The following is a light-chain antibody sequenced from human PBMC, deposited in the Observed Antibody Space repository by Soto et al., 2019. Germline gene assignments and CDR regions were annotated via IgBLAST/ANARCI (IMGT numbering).Light chain of an antibody. CDR2: EVS. J-gene: IGLJ2*01. V-gene: IGLV2-8*01. CDR1: SSDVGGYNY. CDR3: SSYAGSNNVV. Sequence: QSVLTQPPSAYGSPGQSVTISCTGTSSDVGGYNYASWYQQHQGKAPTLMIYEVSKRPSGVPDRFSGSKSGNSASLTVSGLQAEDEADYYCSSYAGSNNVVFGGGTKFTVL.